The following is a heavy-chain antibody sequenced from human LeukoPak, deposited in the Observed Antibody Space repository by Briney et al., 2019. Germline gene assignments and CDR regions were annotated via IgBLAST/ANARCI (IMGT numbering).Heavy chain of an antibody. J-gene: IGHJ4*02. V-gene: IGHV3-7*01. CDR3: ARQHTNSWFFGFDF. CDR1: GFTFSSYW. Sequence: GGSLRLSCAASGFTFSSYWMSWVRQAPGKGLEWVANIKQDGSEKYYVDSVKGRFTISRDNAKNSLYLQMNSLRAEDTAVYYCARQHTNSWFFGFDFWGQGTLVTVSS. CDR2: IKQDGSEK. D-gene: IGHD6-13*01.